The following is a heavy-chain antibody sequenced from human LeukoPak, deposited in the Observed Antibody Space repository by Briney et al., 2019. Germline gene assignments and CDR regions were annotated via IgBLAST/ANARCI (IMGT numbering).Heavy chain of an antibody. CDR3: AKDRDGYNYFYYFDY. J-gene: IGHJ4*02. Sequence: GGSLRLSCAASGFTFDGHGMSWVRQAPGKGLEWVSGINWNGVSTGYADSVKGRFTISRDNAKNSLYLQMNSLRAEDTAVYYCAKDRDGYNYFYYFDYWGQGTLVTVSS. D-gene: IGHD5-24*01. V-gene: IGHV3-20*04. CDR1: GFTFDGHG. CDR2: INWNGVST.